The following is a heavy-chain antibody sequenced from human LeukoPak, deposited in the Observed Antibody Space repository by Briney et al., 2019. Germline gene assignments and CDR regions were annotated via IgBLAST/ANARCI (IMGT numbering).Heavy chain of an antibody. V-gene: IGHV4-39*01. J-gene: IGHJ4*02. D-gene: IGHD3-3*01. CDR3: ARRITIFGVVTNPDY. Sequence: PSETLSLTCTVSGGSISSSSYYWGWIRQPPGKGLEWIGSIYYSWSTYYNPSLKSRVTISVDTSKNQFSLKLSSVTAADTAVYYCARRITIFGVVTNPDYWGQGTLVTVSS. CDR2: IYYSWST. CDR1: GGSISSSSYY.